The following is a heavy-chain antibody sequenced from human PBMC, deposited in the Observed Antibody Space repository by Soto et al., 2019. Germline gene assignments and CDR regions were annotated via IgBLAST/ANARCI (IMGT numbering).Heavy chain of an antibody. D-gene: IGHD6-19*01. CDR3: ALSTYSSGPWGY. Sequence: QVTLKESGPVLVKPTETLTLTCTVSGFSLSNARMGVSWIRQPPGKALEWLAHIFSNDEKSYSTSLKSRLTNSNDTSKSQVVLTMTNMDPVDTATYYCALSTYSSGPWGYWGQGTLVTVSS. CDR2: IFSNDEK. J-gene: IGHJ4*02. CDR1: GFSLSNARMG. V-gene: IGHV2-26*01.